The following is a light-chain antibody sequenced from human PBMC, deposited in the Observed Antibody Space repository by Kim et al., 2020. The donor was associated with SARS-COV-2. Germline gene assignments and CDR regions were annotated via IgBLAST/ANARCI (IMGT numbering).Light chain of an antibody. V-gene: IGKV3-20*01. J-gene: IGKJ2*03. CDR3: QHYGSAPYS. CDR2: GAS. CDR1: QSISSSY. Sequence: EIVLTQSPGTLSLSPGERATLSCRASQSISSSYLGWYQQKPGQAPRLLIYGASSRATGIPDRFSGSGSGTDFTLTISRLEPEDFAVYYCQHYGSAPYSFGQGNKLEL.